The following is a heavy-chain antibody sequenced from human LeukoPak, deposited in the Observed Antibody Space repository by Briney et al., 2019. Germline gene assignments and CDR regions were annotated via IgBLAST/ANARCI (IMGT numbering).Heavy chain of an antibody. V-gene: IGHV3-48*04. Sequence: GGSLRLSCAASGFIFSTYSMNWVRQAPGKGLEWVSYISSSGSTIHSPDSVKGRFTISRDNAKFSLYLQMDSLRAEDTAVYSCARGGLGSWTFDSWGQGTLVPVSS. CDR2: ISSSGSTI. J-gene: IGHJ4*02. CDR1: GFIFSTYS. D-gene: IGHD1-26*01. CDR3: ARGGLGSWTFDS.